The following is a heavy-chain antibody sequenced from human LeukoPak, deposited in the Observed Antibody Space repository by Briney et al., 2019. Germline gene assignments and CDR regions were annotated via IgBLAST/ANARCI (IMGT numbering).Heavy chain of an antibody. CDR3: ATGVSRYYDVLTGYSPQQV. V-gene: IGHV1-24*01. J-gene: IGHJ4*02. Sequence: ASVKVSCKVSGYTLTELSMHWVRQAPGKGLEWMGGFDPEDGETIYAQKFQGRVTMTEDTSTDTAYMELSSLRSEDTAAYYCATGVSRYYDVLTGYSPQQVWGQGTLVTVSS. D-gene: IGHD3-9*01. CDR1: GYTLTELS. CDR2: FDPEDGET.